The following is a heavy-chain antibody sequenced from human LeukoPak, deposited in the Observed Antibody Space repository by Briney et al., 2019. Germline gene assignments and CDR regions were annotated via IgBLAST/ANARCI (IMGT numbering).Heavy chain of an antibody. CDR2: IWYDGSNK. Sequence: GRSLRLSCAASGFTFSSYGMHWVRQAPGKGLEWVAVIWYDGSNKYYADSVKGRFTISRDNSKNTLYLQMNSLRAEDTAVYYCAKDRRYYDSSGEIDYWGQGTLVTVSS. CDR1: GFTFSSYG. CDR3: AKDRRYYDSSGEIDY. J-gene: IGHJ4*02. D-gene: IGHD3-22*01. V-gene: IGHV3-33*06.